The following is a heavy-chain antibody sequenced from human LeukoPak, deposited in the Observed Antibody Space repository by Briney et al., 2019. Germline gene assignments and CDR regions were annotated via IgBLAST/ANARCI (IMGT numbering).Heavy chain of an antibody. J-gene: IGHJ2*01. CDR1: GVSINTYS. CDR2: MSYTGST. V-gene: IGHV4-59*01. Sequence: SETLSLTCTVSGVSINTYSWSWVRQPPGKGLEWIGYMSYTGSTSYNPSLRSRVTISVDKSKNQFSLKLTSVTAAGTAVYFCATDGYFEVWGRGTLVTVSS. CDR3: ATDGYFEV.